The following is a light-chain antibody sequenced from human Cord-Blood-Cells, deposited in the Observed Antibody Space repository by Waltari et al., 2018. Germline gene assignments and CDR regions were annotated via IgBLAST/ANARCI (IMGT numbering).Light chain of an antibody. CDR3: AAWDDSLYWV. CDR1: SSNIGSNY. J-gene: IGLJ3*02. CDR2: RNN. V-gene: IGLV1-47*01. Sequence: QSVLTQPPSASGTPGQRVTISCSGSSSNIGSNYVYWYQQLPGTAPKLLIYRNNQRPSVVPDRFSGSKSGTSASLAISGLRSEDEADYYCAAWDDSLYWVFGGGTKLTVL.